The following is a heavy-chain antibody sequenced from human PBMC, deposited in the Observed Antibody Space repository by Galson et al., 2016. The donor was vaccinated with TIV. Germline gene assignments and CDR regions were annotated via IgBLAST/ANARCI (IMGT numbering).Heavy chain of an antibody. CDR1: GLTVSDNY. V-gene: IGHV3-66*02. CDR3: ARERRHCGNECYLYYYYGMDV. CDR2: IYSGGGT. Sequence: SLRLSCAASGLTVSDNYMTWVRRAPGKGLEWVSMIYSGGGTSYADAVRGRFTISRDNSKNTAYLQMNRLRTEDTAVYYCARERRHCGNECYLYYYYGMDVWGQGTTVTVSS. J-gene: IGHJ6*02. D-gene: IGHD2-21*01.